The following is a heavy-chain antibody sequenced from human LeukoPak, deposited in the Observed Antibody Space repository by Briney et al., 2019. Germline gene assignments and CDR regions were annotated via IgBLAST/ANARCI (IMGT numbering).Heavy chain of an antibody. D-gene: IGHD1-1*01. V-gene: IGHV3-23*01. CDR1: GFTFSSYG. Sequence: GGSLRLSCAASGFTFSSYGMHWVRQAPGKGLEWVSAISGSGGSTYYADSVKGRFAISRDNSKNTPYLQKNSLRAEDTAVYYCAKGTTSPDYWGQGTLVTVSS. CDR3: AKGTTSPDY. J-gene: IGHJ4*02. CDR2: ISGSGGST.